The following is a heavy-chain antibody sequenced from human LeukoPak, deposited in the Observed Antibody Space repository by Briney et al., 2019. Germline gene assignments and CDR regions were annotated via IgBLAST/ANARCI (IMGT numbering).Heavy chain of an antibody. CDR3: ARDLDY. V-gene: IGHV3-21*01. CDR2: ISSSSSYT. Sequence: PGGSLRLSCAASEFTFSSYSMNWVRQAPGKGLEWVSSISSSSSYTYYADSVKGRFTISRDNAKNSLYLQMNSLRAEDTAVYYCARDLDYWGQGTLVTVSS. CDR1: EFTFSSYS. J-gene: IGHJ4*02.